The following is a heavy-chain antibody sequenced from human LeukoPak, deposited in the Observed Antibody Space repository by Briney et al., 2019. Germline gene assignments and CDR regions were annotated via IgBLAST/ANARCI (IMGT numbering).Heavy chain of an antibody. CDR2: IYYSGST. CDR3: ARDHGGSYYGRSSAFDI. Sequence: PSETLSLTCTVSGGSISSYCWSWIRQPPGKGLEWIGYIYYSGSTNYNPSLKSRVTISVDTSKNQFSLKLSSVTAADTAVYYCARDHGGSYYGRSSAFDIWGQGTMVTVSS. CDR1: GGSISSYC. J-gene: IGHJ3*02. V-gene: IGHV4-59*01. D-gene: IGHD1-26*01.